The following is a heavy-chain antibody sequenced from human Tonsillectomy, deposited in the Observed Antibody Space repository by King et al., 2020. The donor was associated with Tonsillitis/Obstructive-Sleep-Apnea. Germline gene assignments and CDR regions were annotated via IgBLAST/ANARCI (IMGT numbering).Heavy chain of an antibody. CDR3: VRTAEGSYDFWSGMSDHYYYMDA. D-gene: IGHD3-3*01. J-gene: IGHJ6*03. CDR1: GDSISRYY. CDR2: IHHSGTT. Sequence: QLQESGPGLVKPSETLSLTCTVSGDSISRYYWSWIRQPPGKGLEWIGYIHHSGTTNYNPSLTSRVTIAVDTSKNQFSLKVTFVSAADAAVYFCVRTAEGSYDFWSGMSDHYYYMDAWGKGTTVTVS. V-gene: IGHV4-59*01.